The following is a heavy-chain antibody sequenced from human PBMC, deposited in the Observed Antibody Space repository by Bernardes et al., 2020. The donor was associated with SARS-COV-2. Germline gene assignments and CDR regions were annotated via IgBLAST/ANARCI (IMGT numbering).Heavy chain of an antibody. CDR2: INPNSGGT. Sequence: ASVKVSCKAAGYTFTGYYMHWVRQAPGQGLEWMGWINPNSGGTNYAQKFQGRVTMTRDTSISTAYMELSRPRSDDTAVYYCARSYGRSNAFKIWGQGTMVAVSS. V-gene: IGHV1-2*02. J-gene: IGHJ3*02. CDR1: GYTFTGYY. CDR3: ARSYGRSNAFKI. D-gene: IGHD3-16*01.